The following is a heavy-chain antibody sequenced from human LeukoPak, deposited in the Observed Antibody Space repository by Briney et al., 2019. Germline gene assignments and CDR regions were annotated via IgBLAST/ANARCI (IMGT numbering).Heavy chain of an antibody. D-gene: IGHD3-10*01. CDR2: ISSSGSTI. CDR3: ARTLWFGELPHY. V-gene: IGHV3-11*01. Sequence: GGSLRLSCAASGFTFSDYYMSWIRQAPGKGLEWVSYISSSGSTIYYADSVKGRFTISRDNAKNSLYPQMNSLRAEDTAVYYCARTLWFGELPHYWGQGTLVTVSS. J-gene: IGHJ4*02. CDR1: GFTFSDYY.